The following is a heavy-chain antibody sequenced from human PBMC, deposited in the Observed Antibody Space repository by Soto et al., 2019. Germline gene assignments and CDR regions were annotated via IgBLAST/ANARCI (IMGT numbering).Heavy chain of an antibody. Sequence: PGESLKISCKGSGYSFTSYWSSGVRQRPGKGLEWMGRIDPSDSYTNYSPSFQGHVTISAYKSISTAYLQWSSLKASDTAMSYCARQWYYYDSSGYYLYYGMDVWGQGTTVTVSS. J-gene: IGHJ6*02. CDR3: ARQWYYYDSSGYYLYYGMDV. V-gene: IGHV5-10-1*01. CDR1: GYSFTSYW. D-gene: IGHD3-22*01. CDR2: IDPSDSYT.